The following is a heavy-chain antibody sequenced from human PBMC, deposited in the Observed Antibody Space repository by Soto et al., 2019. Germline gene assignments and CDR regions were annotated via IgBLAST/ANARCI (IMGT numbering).Heavy chain of an antibody. CDR1: GGSISPYY. Sequence: PSETLSLTCTVSGGSISPYYWNWIRQPPGKGLEWIGYVYYRGSTNYNPSLKTRVTISVDTSKNQFSLQLTSVTAADTAVYYCARVEYTRGWYHFDSWGQGALVTVPQ. CDR2: VYYRGST. V-gene: IGHV4-59*08. D-gene: IGHD6-19*01. CDR3: ARVEYTRGWYHFDS. J-gene: IGHJ4*02.